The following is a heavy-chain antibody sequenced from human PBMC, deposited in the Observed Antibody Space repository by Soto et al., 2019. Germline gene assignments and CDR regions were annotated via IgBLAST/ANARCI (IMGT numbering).Heavy chain of an antibody. CDR2: IIPIFGTA. CDR1: GGTFSSYA. CDR3: ARGRVWNYVGCMDV. J-gene: IGHJ6*02. D-gene: IGHD1-7*01. V-gene: IGHV1-69*12. Sequence: QVQLVQSGAEVKKPGSSVKVSCKASGGTFSSYAISWVRQAPGQGLEWMGGIIPIFGTANYAQKFQGRVTITADESTSTAYMEPSSLRSEDTAVYYCARGRVWNYVGCMDVWGQGTTVTVSS.